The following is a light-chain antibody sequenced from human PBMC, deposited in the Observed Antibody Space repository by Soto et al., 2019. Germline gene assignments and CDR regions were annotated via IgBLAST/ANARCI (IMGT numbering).Light chain of an antibody. V-gene: IGLV2-14*01. Sequence: QSALTQPASVSGSPGQSITISCTGTSSDVGSYNYVSWYQQHPGKAPKLMIYEVSTRPSGVSSRFSGFKSCNTASLTISGLQAEDEADYYCSSYTSSSTVFGTGTKLTVL. CDR2: EVS. CDR1: SSDVGSYNY. CDR3: SSYTSSSTV. J-gene: IGLJ1*01.